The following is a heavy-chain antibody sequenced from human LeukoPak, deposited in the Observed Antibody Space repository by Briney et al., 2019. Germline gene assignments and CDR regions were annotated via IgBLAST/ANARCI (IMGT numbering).Heavy chain of an antibody. CDR1: GYTFTGYY. Sequence: ASVKVSCKASGYTFTGYYMHWARQAPGQGLEWMGRINPNSGGTNYAQKFQGRVTMTRDTSISTAYMELSRLRSDDTAVYYCAREKWYYGSGSYHFDYWGQGTLVTVSS. V-gene: IGHV1-2*06. D-gene: IGHD3-10*01. CDR3: AREKWYYGSGSYHFDY. CDR2: INPNSGGT. J-gene: IGHJ4*02.